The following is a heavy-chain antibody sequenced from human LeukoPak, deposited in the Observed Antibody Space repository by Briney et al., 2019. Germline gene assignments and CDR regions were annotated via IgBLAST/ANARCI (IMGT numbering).Heavy chain of an antibody. CDR1: GGSFSGYY. CDR3: ARGWYVTSAIDY. D-gene: IGHD6-13*01. Sequence: SETLSLTCAVYGGSFSGYYWSWIRQPPGKGLEWIGEINHSGSTNYNPSLKSRVTISVDTSKNQFSLKLGSVTAADTAVYYCARGWYVTSAIDYWGQGTLVTVSS. V-gene: IGHV4-34*01. CDR2: INHSGST. J-gene: IGHJ4*02.